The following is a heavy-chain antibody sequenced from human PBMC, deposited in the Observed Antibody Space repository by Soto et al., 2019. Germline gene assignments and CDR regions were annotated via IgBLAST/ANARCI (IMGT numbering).Heavy chain of an antibody. V-gene: IGHV3-23*01. CDR3: ARALLPHDAFDI. CDR1: GFTFSSYA. Sequence: GGSLRLFCAASGFTFSSYAMNWVRQAPGKGLEWVSVISGSGGSTYYADSVKGRFTISRDNSKNTLYLQMNSLRAEDTAVYYCARALLPHDAFDIWGQGTMVTVSS. J-gene: IGHJ3*02. CDR2: ISGSGGST.